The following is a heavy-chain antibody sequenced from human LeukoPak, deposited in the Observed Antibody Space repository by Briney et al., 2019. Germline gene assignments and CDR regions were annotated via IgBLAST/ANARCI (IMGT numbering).Heavy chain of an antibody. D-gene: IGHD2-2*01. CDR3: ARQYCSSTSCYVHFDY. CDR1: GGTFSSYA. CDR2: IIPILGIA. J-gene: IGHJ4*02. V-gene: IGHV1-69*04. Sequence: SVKVSCKASGGTFSSYAISWVRQAPGQGLEWMGRIIPILGIANYAQKFQGRVTITADKSTSTAYMELSSLRSEDTAVYYCARQYCSSTSCYVHFDYWGQGTPVTVSS.